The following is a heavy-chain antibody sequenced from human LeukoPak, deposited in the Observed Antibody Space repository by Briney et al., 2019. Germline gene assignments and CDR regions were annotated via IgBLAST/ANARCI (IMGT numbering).Heavy chain of an antibody. V-gene: IGHV4-59*11. Sequence: SETLSLTCTVSGGSISSHYWSWIRQPPGKGLEWIGYIYYSGSTNYNPSLKSRVTISVDTSKNQFSLKLSSVTAADTAVYYCARVVVVVPAATNSWLDPWGQGTLVTVSS. CDR2: IYYSGST. J-gene: IGHJ5*02. D-gene: IGHD2-2*01. CDR3: ARVVVVVPAATNSWLDP. CDR1: GGSISSHY.